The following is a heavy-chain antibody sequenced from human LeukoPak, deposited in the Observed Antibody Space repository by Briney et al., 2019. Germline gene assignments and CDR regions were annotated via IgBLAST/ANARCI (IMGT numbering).Heavy chain of an antibody. CDR3: AREVISRTVTTFGGLDY. D-gene: IGHD4-17*01. Sequence: GGSLRLSCAASGFTFSSYAMHWVRQAPGKGLEWVAVISYDGSNKYYADSVKGRFTISRDNSKNTLYLQMNSLRAEDTAVYYCAREVISRTVTTFGGLDYWGQGTLVTVSS. J-gene: IGHJ4*02. V-gene: IGHV3-30-3*01. CDR1: GFTFSSYA. CDR2: ISYDGSNK.